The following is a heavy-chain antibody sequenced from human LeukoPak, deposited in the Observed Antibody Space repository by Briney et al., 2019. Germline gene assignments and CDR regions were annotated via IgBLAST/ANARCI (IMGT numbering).Heavy chain of an antibody. D-gene: IGHD3-16*01. J-gene: IGHJ4*02. Sequence: GGSLRLSCAGSGFTVSTNFMSWVRQAPGKGLEWVSTLYNDAFSSTTYYADSVTGRFTISRDNSQNTLFLQMSSLTAEVTAMYYCARELGGGGLHYFDYWGRGTLVTVSS. CDR3: ARELGGGGLHYFDY. CDR2: LYNDAFSSTT. V-gene: IGHV3-53*01. CDR1: GFTVSTNF.